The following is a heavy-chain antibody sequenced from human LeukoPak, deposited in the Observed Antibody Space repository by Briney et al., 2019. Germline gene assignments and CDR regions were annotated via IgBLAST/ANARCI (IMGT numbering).Heavy chain of an antibody. D-gene: IGHD5-12*01. CDR2: ISSSSSYI. V-gene: IGHV3-21*04. CDR1: GFTFSSYS. CDR3: ARGPMVATLWYYYYYMDV. Sequence: GGSLRLSCAASGFTFSSYSMNWVRQAPGKGLEWVSSISSSSSYIYYADSVKGRFTISRDNAKNSLYLQMNSLRAEDTALYYCARGPMVATLWYYYYYMDVWGKGTTVTVSS. J-gene: IGHJ6*03.